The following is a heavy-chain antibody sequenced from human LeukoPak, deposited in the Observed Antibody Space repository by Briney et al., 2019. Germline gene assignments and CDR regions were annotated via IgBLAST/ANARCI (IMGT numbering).Heavy chain of an antibody. CDR3: AREVPAATDWYYFDY. J-gene: IGHJ4*02. CDR2: IIPILGIA. V-gene: IGHV1-69*04. CDR1: GGTLSSYA. Sequence: ASVKVSCKASGGTLSSYAISWVRQAPGQGLEWMGRIIPILGIANYAQKFQGRVTITADKSTSTAYMELSSLRSEDTAVYYCAREVPAATDWYYFDYWGQGTLVTVSS. D-gene: IGHD2-2*01.